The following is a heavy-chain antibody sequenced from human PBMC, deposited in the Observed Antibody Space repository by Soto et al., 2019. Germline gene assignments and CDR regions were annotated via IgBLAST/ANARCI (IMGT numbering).Heavy chain of an antibody. CDR1: GGTFSSYA. CDR3: ARAQYYYDSSGSYDAFDI. D-gene: IGHD3-22*01. J-gene: IGHJ3*02. Sequence: QVQLVQSGAEVKKPGSSVKVSCKASGGTFSSYAISWVRQAPGQGLEWMGGIIPIFGTANYAQKFQGRVMITADESTSTAYMELSSLRSEDTAVYYCARAQYYYDSSGSYDAFDIWGQGTMVTVSS. CDR2: IIPIFGTA. V-gene: IGHV1-69*01.